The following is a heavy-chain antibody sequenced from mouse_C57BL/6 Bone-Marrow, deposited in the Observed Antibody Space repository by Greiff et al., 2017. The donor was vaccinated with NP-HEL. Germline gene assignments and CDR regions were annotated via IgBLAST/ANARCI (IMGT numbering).Heavy chain of an antibody. CDR2: IHPNSGST. Sequence: VQLQQPGAELVKPGASVKLSCKASGYTFTSYWMHWVKQRPGQGLEWIGMIHPNSGSTNYNEKFQSKATLTVDKSSSTAYMQLSSLTSEDSAVYYCARHGSSYWYFDVWGTGTTVTVSS. V-gene: IGHV1-64*01. CDR1: GYTFTSYW. CDR3: ARHGSSYWYFDV. J-gene: IGHJ1*03. D-gene: IGHD1-1*01.